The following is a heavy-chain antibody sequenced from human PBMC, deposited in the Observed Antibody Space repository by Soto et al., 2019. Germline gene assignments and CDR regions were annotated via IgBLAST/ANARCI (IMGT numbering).Heavy chain of an antibody. J-gene: IGHJ5*02. V-gene: IGHV3-74*01. CDR1: GFTFSSYW. CDR2: INSDGSST. CDR3: ARDLAEEWFINWFDP. D-gene: IGHD3-3*01. Sequence: GGSLRLSCAASGFTFSSYWMHWVRQAPGKGLVWVSRINSDGSSTSYADSVKGRFTISRDNAKNTLYLQMNSLRAEDTAVYYCARDLAEEWFINWFDPWGQGTLVTVSS.